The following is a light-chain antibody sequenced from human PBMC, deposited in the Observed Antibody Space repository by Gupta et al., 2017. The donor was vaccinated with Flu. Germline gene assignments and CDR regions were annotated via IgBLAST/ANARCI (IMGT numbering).Light chain of an antibody. CDR1: SSDVGGYNY. J-gene: IGLJ3*02. CDR2: DVS. Sequence: QSALTQPRSVSGPSGQSVTISCTGTSSDVGGYNYVPWYQHHPGKAPKLMIYDVSKWPSGVPDRFSGSKSGNTASLTISGLQAEDEADYYCFSYAGSFWVLGGGTKLTVL. CDR3: FSYAGSFWV. V-gene: IGLV2-11*01.